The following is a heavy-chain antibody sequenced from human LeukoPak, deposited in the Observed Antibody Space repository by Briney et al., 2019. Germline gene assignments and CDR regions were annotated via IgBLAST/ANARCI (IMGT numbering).Heavy chain of an antibody. V-gene: IGHV1-69*13. D-gene: IGHD5-24*01. CDR2: IIPIFGTA. CDR1: GGTFSSYA. Sequence: GASVKVSCKASGGTFSSYAISWVRQAPGQGLEWMGGIIPIFGTANYAQKFQGRVMITADESTSTAYMELSSLRSEDTAVYYCARPKLPPYLGDNQYNWFDPWGQGTLVTVSS. CDR3: ARPKLPPYLGDNQYNWFDP. J-gene: IGHJ5*02.